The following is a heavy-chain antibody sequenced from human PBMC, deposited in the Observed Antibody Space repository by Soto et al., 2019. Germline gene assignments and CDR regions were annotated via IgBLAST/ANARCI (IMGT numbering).Heavy chain of an antibody. D-gene: IGHD2-15*01. CDR1: GYSFTSYW. CDR2: IYPGDSDT. CDR3: ARDLTGYCSGGSCYPDPYYYYGMDV. J-gene: IGHJ6*02. Sequence: GECLKISCKGSGYSFTSYWIGWVRQMPGKGLEWMGIIYPGDSDTRYSPSFQGQVTISADKSISTAYLQWSSLKASDTAMYYCARDLTGYCSGGSCYPDPYYYYGMDVWGQGTTVTVSS. V-gene: IGHV5-51*01.